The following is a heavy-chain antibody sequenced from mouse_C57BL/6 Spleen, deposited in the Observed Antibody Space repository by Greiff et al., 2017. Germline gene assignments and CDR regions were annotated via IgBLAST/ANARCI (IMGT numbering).Heavy chain of an antibody. CDR2: IYPGSGST. J-gene: IGHJ3*01. D-gene: IGHD2-1*01. CDR1: GYTFTSYW. Sequence: VQLQQSGAELVKPGASVKMSCKASGYTFTSYWITWVKQRPGQGLEWIGDIYPGSGSTNYNEKFKSKATLTVDTSSSTAYMQLSSLTSEDSAVYYCAREGGNYPAWFAYWGQGTLVTVSA. V-gene: IGHV1-55*01. CDR3: AREGGNYPAWFAY.